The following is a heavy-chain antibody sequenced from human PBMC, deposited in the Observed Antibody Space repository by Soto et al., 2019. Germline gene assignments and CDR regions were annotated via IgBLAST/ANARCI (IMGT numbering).Heavy chain of an antibody. Sequence: GGSLRLSCAASGFTFSSYAMSWVRQAPGKGLEWVSAISGSGGSTYYADSVKGRFTISRDNSKNTLYLQMNSLRAEDTAVYYCATVGYRYDWNQWYFDYFGQGTLVTVSS. J-gene: IGHJ4*01. V-gene: IGHV3-23*01. CDR2: ISGSGGST. CDR3: ATVGYRYDWNQWYFDY. D-gene: IGHD1-20*01. CDR1: GFTFSSYA.